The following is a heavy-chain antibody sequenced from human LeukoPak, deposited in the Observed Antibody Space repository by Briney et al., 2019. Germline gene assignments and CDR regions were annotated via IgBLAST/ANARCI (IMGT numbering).Heavy chain of an antibody. CDR3: ARVGRGYSYGYAY. CDR1: GGSFSGYY. V-gene: IGHV4-34*01. D-gene: IGHD5-18*01. J-gene: IGHJ4*02. CDR2: INHSRST. Sequence: SETLSLTCAVYGGSFSGYYWSWIRQPPGKGLEWIGEINHSRSTNYNPSLKSRVTISVDTSKNQFSLKLSSVTAADTAVYYCARVGRGYSYGYAYWGQGTLVTVSS.